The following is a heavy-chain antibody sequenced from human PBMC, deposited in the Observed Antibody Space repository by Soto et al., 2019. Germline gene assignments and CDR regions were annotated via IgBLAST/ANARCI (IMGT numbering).Heavy chain of an antibody. CDR1: GFTFDDYA. CDR3: AKSLRDGYNLAYYYYGMDV. V-gene: IGHV3-9*01. CDR2: ISWNSGSI. Sequence: LRLSCAASGFTFDDYAMHWVRQAPGKGLEWVSGISWNSGSIGYADSVKGRFTISRDNAKNSLYLQMNSLRAEDTALYYCAKSLRDGYNLAYYYYGMDVWGQGTTVTVSS. J-gene: IGHJ6*02. D-gene: IGHD5-12*01.